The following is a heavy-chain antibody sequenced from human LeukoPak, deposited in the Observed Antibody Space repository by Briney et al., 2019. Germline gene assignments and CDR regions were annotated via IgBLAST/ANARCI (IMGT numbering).Heavy chain of an antibody. CDR3: ARGPYDYGDYFPDY. CDR2: INPNSGGT. D-gene: IGHD4-17*01. Sequence: VSVKVSCKASGYTFTGYYMHWVRQAPGQGLEWMGWINPNSGGTNYAQKFQGRVTMTRDTSISTAYMELSRLRSDDTAVYYCARGPYDYGDYFPDYWGQGTLVTVSS. J-gene: IGHJ4*02. CDR1: GYTFTGYY. V-gene: IGHV1-2*02.